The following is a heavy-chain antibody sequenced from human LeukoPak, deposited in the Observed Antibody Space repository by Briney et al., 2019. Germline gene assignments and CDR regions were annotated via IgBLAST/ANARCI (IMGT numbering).Heavy chain of an antibody. V-gene: IGHV1-46*01. CDR1: GYTFTSYY. Sequence: EASVKVSCKASGYTFTSYYMHWVRQAPGQGLEWMGIINPSGGSTSYAQKFQGRVTMTRDTSTSTVYMELSSLRSEDTAVYYCARERYYDSGSSYEGGFDPWGQGTLVTVSS. J-gene: IGHJ5*02. CDR2: INPSGGST. D-gene: IGHD3-10*01. CDR3: ARERYYDSGSSYEGGFDP.